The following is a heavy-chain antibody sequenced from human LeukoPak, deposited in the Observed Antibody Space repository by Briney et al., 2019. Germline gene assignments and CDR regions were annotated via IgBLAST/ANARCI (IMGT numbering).Heavy chain of an antibody. Sequence: ASVKVSCKASGYTFTGYYMHWVRQATGQGLEWMGWMNPSSGNTGYAQKFQGRVTITRNTSISTAYMELSSLRSEDTAVYYCARALGSGRVVWGQGTLVTVSS. CDR1: GYTFTGYY. V-gene: IGHV1-8*03. J-gene: IGHJ4*02. CDR2: MNPSSGNT. D-gene: IGHD6-19*01. CDR3: ARALGSGRVV.